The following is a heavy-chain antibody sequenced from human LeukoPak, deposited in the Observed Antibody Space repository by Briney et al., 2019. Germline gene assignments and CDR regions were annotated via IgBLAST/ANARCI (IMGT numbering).Heavy chain of an antibody. Sequence: SGTLSLTCRVSGGSIRTSIYYWGWIRQPPGTGLEWIGFDSYSGSTHYNPSLKSRLTISVDTSKNQFSLNLGSVTAADTAVYYCVRLGDSSGYYPYAFDFWGQGTMVTVSS. CDR1: GGSIRTSIYY. CDR2: DSYSGST. V-gene: IGHV4-39*01. CDR3: VRLGDSSGYYPYAFDF. J-gene: IGHJ3*01. D-gene: IGHD3-22*01.